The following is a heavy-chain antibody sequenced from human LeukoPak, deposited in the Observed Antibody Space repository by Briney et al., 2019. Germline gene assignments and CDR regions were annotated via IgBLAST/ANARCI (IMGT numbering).Heavy chain of an antibody. Sequence: GGSLRLSCAASGLTFSSYSMNWVRLAPGKGLEWVSYISSSSSTIYYADSVKGRFTISRDNAKNSLYLQMNSLRAEETAVYYCARGRGISAPFDNWGQGTLVTVSS. D-gene: IGHD6-13*01. CDR2: ISSSSSTI. J-gene: IGHJ4*02. CDR1: GLTFSSYS. CDR3: ARGRGISAPFDN. V-gene: IGHV3-48*04.